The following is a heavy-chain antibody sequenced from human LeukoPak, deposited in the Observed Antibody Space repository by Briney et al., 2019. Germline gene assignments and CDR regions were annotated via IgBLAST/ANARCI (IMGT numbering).Heavy chain of an antibody. CDR1: GYSISSGYY. Sequence: PSETLSLTCAVSGYSISSGYYWGWIRQPPGKGLEWIGSLYHSGSTYYNPSLKSRVTISVDTSKNQFSLKLSSVTAADTAVYHCARHYDRAEAYCSGGSCPFWFWGQGTLVTVSS. D-gene: IGHD2-15*01. V-gene: IGHV4-38-2*01. CDR3: ARHYDRAEAYCSGGSCPFWF. CDR2: LYHSGST. J-gene: IGHJ4*02.